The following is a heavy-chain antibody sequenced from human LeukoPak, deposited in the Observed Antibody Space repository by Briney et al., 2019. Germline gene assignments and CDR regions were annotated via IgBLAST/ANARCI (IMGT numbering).Heavy chain of an antibody. V-gene: IGHV4-39*01. CDR3: ARPHIYDFWSGYSNWFDP. CDR2: IYYSGST. CDR1: GGSISSSSYY. J-gene: IGHJ5*02. Sequence: PSETLSLTCTVSGGSISSSSYYWGWIRQPPGKGLEWIGSIYYSGSTYYNPSLKSRVTISVDTSKNQFSLKLSSVTAADTAAYYCARPHIYDFWSGYSNWFDPWGQGTLVTVSS. D-gene: IGHD3-3*01.